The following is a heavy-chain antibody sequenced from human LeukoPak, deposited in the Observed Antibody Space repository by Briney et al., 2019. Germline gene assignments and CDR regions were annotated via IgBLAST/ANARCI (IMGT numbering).Heavy chain of an antibody. CDR1: GGSFSSSNYY. Sequence: SETLSLTCTVSGGSFSSSNYYWGWIRQPPGKGLEWIGSMYYSGSTYYNASLRSRVAISVDTSKNQFSLRLSSVTAADTAVYYCARVVLSAGFEVYHLDYWGQGTLVTVSS. CDR2: MYYSGST. V-gene: IGHV4-39*01. D-gene: IGHD5-12*01. CDR3: ARVVLSAGFEVYHLDY. J-gene: IGHJ4*02.